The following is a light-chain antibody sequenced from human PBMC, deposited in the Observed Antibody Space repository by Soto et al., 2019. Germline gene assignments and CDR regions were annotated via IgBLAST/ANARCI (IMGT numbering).Light chain of an antibody. CDR1: QSVSSN. CDR3: QQYNDWPPKYT. J-gene: IGKJ2*01. CDR2: GAS. Sequence: EIVMTQSPATLSVSPGERATLSCRASQSVSSNLAWYQQKPGQAPRLLIYGASTRATAIPARFSGSGSGTEFTLTISSLQSEDVAVYYCQQYNDWPPKYTFGQGTKLEIK. V-gene: IGKV3-15*01.